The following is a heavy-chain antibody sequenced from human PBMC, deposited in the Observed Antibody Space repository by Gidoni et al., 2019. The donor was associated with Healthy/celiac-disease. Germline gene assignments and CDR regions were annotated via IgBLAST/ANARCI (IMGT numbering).Heavy chain of an antibody. Sequence: QVQLVESGGGVVQPGRSLRLSCAASGFTFSRYGMHWVRQAPGKGLEWVAVISYDGSNKYYADSVKGRFTISRDNSKNTLYLQMNSLRAEDTAVYYCAKEPVAGTSYYYYYGMDVWGQGTTVTVSS. CDR1: GFTFSRYG. V-gene: IGHV3-30*18. CDR3: AKEPVAGTSYYYYYGMDV. J-gene: IGHJ6*02. CDR2: ISYDGSNK. D-gene: IGHD6-19*01.